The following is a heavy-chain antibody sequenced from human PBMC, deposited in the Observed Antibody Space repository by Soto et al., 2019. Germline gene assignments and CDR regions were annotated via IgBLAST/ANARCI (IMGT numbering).Heavy chain of an antibody. Sequence: GGSLRLSCAASGFTFSSYAMSWVRQAPGKGLEWVSAISGSGGSTYYADSVKGRFTISRDNSKNTLYLQMNSLRAEDTAVYYCAKDRQSGALSHPSKNNSYYGMDVWGQGTTVTVSS. J-gene: IGHJ6*02. CDR3: AKDRQSGALSHPSKNNSYYGMDV. CDR1: GFTFSSYA. CDR2: ISGSGGST. D-gene: IGHD2-2*01. V-gene: IGHV3-23*01.